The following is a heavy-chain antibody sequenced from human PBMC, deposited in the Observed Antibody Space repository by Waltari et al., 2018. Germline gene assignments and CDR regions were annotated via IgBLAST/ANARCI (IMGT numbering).Heavy chain of an antibody. D-gene: IGHD2-15*01. Sequence: QVQLQQWGAGLLQPSETLSLTCAVYGGSFSGYYWSWIRPPPGKGLEWIGEINHSGSTNYNPSLKSRVTISVDTSKNQFSLKLSSVTAADTAVYYCARRGRYCSGGSCYLGAFDIWGQGTMVTVSS. CDR3: ARRGRYCSGGSCYLGAFDI. J-gene: IGHJ3*02. CDR2: INHSGST. CDR1: GGSFSGYY. V-gene: IGHV4-34*01.